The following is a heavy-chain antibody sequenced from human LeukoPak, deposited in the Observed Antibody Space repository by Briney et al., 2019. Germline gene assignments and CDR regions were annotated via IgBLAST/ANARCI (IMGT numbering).Heavy chain of an antibody. CDR3: AKYMITFGGVIS. Sequence: GGSLRLSCAASGFTFSSYGMHWVRQAPGKGLEWVAFIRYDGSNKYYADSVKGRFTISRDNSKNTLYLQMNSLRAEDTAVYYCAKYMITFGGVISWGQGALVTVSS. CDR1: GFTFSSYG. V-gene: IGHV3-30*02. J-gene: IGHJ5*02. D-gene: IGHD3-16*02. CDR2: IRYDGSNK.